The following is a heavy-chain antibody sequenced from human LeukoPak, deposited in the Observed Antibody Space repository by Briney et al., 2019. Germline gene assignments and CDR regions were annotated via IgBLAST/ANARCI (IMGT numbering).Heavy chain of an antibody. CDR3: ARDTKEQWLETRRYYYYYYMDV. Sequence: GGSLRLSCAASGFTFSSYWMSWVRQAPGKGLEWVANIKQDGSEKYYVDSVKGRFTISRDNAKNSLYLQMDSLRAEDTAVYYCARDTKEQWLETRRYYYYYYMDVWGKGTTVTVSS. J-gene: IGHJ6*03. D-gene: IGHD6-19*01. CDR1: GFTFSSYW. CDR2: IKQDGSEK. V-gene: IGHV3-7*01.